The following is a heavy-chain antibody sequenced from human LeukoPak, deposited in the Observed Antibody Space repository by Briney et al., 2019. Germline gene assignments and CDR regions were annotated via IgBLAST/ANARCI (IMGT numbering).Heavy chain of an antibody. CDR1: GFTVSSNY. CDR3: ARDGSTYYYDSSGLDY. CDR2: IYSGGST. Sequence: GGSLRLSCAASGFTVSSNYMSWVRQAPGKGLEWVSVIYSGGSTYYADSVKGRFTISRDNSKNTLYLQMNSLRAEDTAVYYCARDGSTYYYDSSGLDYWGQGTLVTVSS. V-gene: IGHV3-53*05. D-gene: IGHD3-22*01. J-gene: IGHJ4*02.